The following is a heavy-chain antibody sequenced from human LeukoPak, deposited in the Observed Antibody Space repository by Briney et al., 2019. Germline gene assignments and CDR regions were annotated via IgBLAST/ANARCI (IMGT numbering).Heavy chain of an antibody. Sequence: ASVKVSCKASGYTFTGYYMHWVRQAPGQGLEWMGWINPNSGGTNYAQKFQGRVTMTRDTSISTAYMELSRLRSDDTAVYYCARDRYDFWSGYYGYFQHWGQGTLVTVSS. CDR1: GYTFTGYY. CDR3: ARDRYDFWSGYYGYFQH. CDR2: INPNSGGT. V-gene: IGHV1-2*02. J-gene: IGHJ1*01. D-gene: IGHD3-3*01.